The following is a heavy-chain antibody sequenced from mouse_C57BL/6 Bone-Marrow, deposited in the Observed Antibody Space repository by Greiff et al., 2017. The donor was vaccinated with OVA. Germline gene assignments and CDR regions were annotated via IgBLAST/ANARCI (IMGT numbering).Heavy chain of an antibody. CDR1: GYTFTSYW. V-gene: IGHV1-55*01. CDR2: IYPGSGST. CDR3: ARWDQDGTDYALDY. J-gene: IGHJ4*01. Sequence: QVQLQQSGAELVKPGASVKMSCKASGYTFTSYWITWVKQRPGQGLEWIGDIYPGSGSTNYNEKFKSKATLTVDTSSSTAYLQLSSLTSEDSAVYYCARWDQDGTDYALDYWGQGTSVTVSS. D-gene: IGHD4-1*01.